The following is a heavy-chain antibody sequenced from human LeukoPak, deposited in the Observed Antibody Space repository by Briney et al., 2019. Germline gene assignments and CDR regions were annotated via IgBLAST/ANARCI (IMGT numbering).Heavy chain of an antibody. CDR2: MNPNSGNT. Sequence: ASEKVSCKASGHTFTSYDINWVRQATGQGLEWMGWMNPNSGNTGYAQKFQGRVTITRNTSISTAYMELSSPRSEHTAVYYCARGLRSYYASGSYGPFHYWAQGTLVTVSS. V-gene: IGHV1-8*03. CDR1: GHTFTSYD. D-gene: IGHD3-10*01. CDR3: ARGLRSYYASGSYGPFHY. J-gene: IGHJ4*02.